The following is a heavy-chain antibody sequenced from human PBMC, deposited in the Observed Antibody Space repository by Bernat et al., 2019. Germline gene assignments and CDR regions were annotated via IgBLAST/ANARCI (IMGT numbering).Heavy chain of an antibody. J-gene: IGHJ3*02. V-gene: IGHV3-23*01. Sequence: EVQLLESGGGLVQPGGSMRLSCAASGFTFSSYAMSWVRQAPGKGLEWVSGIRGSGGSTYYADAVEGRFTISRDNSKNTLYLEMKSLGDEDTAVYYCAKDRYGSGSSPSAFDSWGQGTMVTV. D-gene: IGHD3-10*01. CDR2: IRGSGGST. CDR1: GFTFSSYA. CDR3: AKDRYGSGSSPSAFDS.